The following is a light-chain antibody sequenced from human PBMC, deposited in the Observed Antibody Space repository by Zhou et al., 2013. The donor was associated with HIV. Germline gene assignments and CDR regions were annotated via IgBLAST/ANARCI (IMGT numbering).Light chain of an antibody. CDR3: QQYNDWPPT. CDR1: QSVTSSY. CDR2: GAS. Sequence: EIVLTQSPGTLSLSPGERATLSCRASQSVTSSYLAWYQQKPGQAPRLLIYGASTRATGIPPRFSGGGFGQSSLSPSAACSLKTLLVYSCQQYNDWPPTFGQGTKVEIK. V-gene: IGKV3-15*01. J-gene: IGKJ1*01.